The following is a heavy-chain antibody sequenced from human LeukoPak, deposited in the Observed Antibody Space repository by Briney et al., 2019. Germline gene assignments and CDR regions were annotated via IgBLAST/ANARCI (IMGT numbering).Heavy chain of an antibody. CDR2: IYYSGST. Sequence: PSETLSLTCTVSGGSISSGDYYWGWIRQPPGKGLEWIGYIYYSGSTYYNPSLKSRVTISVDTSKNQFSLKLSSVTAADTAVYYCAREPKRWLQLQVDYWGQGTLVTVSS. D-gene: IGHD5-24*01. V-gene: IGHV4-30-4*01. J-gene: IGHJ4*02. CDR1: GGSISSGDYY. CDR3: AREPKRWLQLQVDY.